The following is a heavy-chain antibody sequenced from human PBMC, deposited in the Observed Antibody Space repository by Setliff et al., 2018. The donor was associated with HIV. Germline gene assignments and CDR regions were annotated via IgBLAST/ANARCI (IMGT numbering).Heavy chain of an antibody. D-gene: IGHD1-26*01. J-gene: IGHJ6*03. Sequence: ETLSLTCAVYGESFSGFHWNWIRQPPGKGLEWIGEINPSGSTNYNPSLKSRVTISVDKAKNQFSLKLTSVTAAATAVYFGARGFGAPYLFSGYMDVWGKGTTVTVSS. CDR2: INPSGST. V-gene: IGHV4-34*01. CDR3: ARGFGAPYLFSGYMDV. CDR1: GESFSGFH.